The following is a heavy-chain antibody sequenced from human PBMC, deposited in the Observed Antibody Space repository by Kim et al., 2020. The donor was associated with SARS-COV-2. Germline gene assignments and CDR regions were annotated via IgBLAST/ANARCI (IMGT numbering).Heavy chain of an antibody. J-gene: IGHJ3*01. CDR3: ATATGRDIKEVVNPLLADRGAFDV. Sequence: GESLKISCKASGYRFNIYWIGWVRQMPGKGLEWMGIIYPGDSDTRYSSSFQGQVIISADKSTSTAYLQWTNLKVSDTAMYFCATATGRDIKEVVNPLLADRGAFDVWGKGTMVTVSS. V-gene: IGHV5-51*01. CDR2: IYPGDSDT. D-gene: IGHD2-2*01. CDR1: GYRFNIYW.